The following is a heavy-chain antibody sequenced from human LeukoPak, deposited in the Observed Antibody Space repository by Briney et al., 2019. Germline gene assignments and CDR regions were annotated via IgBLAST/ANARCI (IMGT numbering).Heavy chain of an antibody. D-gene: IGHD3-3*01. CDR2: IWYDGSNK. CDR1: GFTFSSYG. J-gene: IGHJ4*02. V-gene: IGHV3-33*06. Sequence: GGPLRLSCAASGFTFSSYGMHWVRQAPGKGLEWVAVIWYDGSNKYYADSVKGRFTISRDNSKNTLYLQMNSLRAEDTAVYYCAKDRDYDFWSGYLDYWGQGTLVTVSS. CDR3: AKDRDYDFWSGYLDY.